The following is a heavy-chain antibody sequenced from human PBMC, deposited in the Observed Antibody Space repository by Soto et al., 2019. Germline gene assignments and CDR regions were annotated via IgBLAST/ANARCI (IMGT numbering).Heavy chain of an antibody. J-gene: IGHJ6*02. CDR1: GFTFSSYS. V-gene: IGHV3-21*01. CDR3: ARDWGYYYGSEDPFYYYYYYGMDV. D-gene: IGHD3-10*01. Sequence: GSLRLSCAASGFTFSSYSMNWVRQAPGKGLEWVSSISSSSSYIYYADSVKGRFTISRDNAKNSLYLQMNSLRAEDTAVYYCARDWGYYYGSEDPFYYYYYYGMDVWGQGTTVTVSS. CDR2: ISSSSSYI.